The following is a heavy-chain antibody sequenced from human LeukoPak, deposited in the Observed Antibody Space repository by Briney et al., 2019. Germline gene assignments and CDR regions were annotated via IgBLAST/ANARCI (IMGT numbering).Heavy chain of an antibody. V-gene: IGHV5-51*01. CDR1: GYRFTAYW. Sequence: GETLKISCKGSGYRFTAYWIGWVRQMPGKGLEWMGIIYPGDSDTRYSPSFQGQVTISADKSISTAYLRWGSLKASDTAIYYCVRRGASWEFLDYWGQGTLVTVSS. CDR3: VRRGASWEFLDY. D-gene: IGHD1-26*01. J-gene: IGHJ4*02. CDR2: IYPGDSDT.